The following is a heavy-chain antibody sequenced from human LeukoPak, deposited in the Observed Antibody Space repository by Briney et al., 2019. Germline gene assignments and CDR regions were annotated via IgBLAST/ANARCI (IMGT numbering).Heavy chain of an antibody. V-gene: IGHV3-74*01. J-gene: IGHJ3*02. CDR1: GFTLSSNW. Sequence: PGGSLRLSCAGSGFTLSSNWMHWVRQAPGKGLVWVSRFYSDGSRTNYADSVKGRFTISGDNAKNTQYLQMNSLRAEDTAVYYCARSGRGGAFDIWGQGTMVTDSS. CDR2: FYSDGSRT. CDR3: ARSGRGGAFDI. D-gene: IGHD1-26*01.